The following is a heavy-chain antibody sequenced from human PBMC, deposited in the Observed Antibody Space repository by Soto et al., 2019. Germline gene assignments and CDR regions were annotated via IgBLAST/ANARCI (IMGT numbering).Heavy chain of an antibody. J-gene: IGHJ5*02. Sequence: SETLSLTCTVSGGSISSSSYYWGWIRQPPGKGLEWIGSIYYSGSTYYNPSLKSRVTISVDTSKNQFSLKLSSVTAADTAVYYCARHAPYGGNPNWFDPWGQGTLVTVSS. CDR3: ARHAPYGGNPNWFDP. CDR1: GGSISSSSYY. V-gene: IGHV4-39*01. CDR2: IYYSGST. D-gene: IGHD4-17*01.